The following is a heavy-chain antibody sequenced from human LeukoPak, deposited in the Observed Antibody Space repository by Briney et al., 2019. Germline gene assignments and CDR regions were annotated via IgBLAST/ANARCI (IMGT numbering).Heavy chain of an antibody. Sequence: PGGSLRLSCAASGFTFSSYAMTWVRQAPGKGLEWVSAISGSGGSTYYADSVKGRFTIPRDNSKNTLYLQMNSLRAEDTAVYYCAKDSQLDSSGYYLGYFDYWGQGTLVTVSS. CDR2: ISGSGGST. CDR1: GFTFSSYA. J-gene: IGHJ4*02. CDR3: AKDSQLDSSGYYLGYFDY. D-gene: IGHD3-22*01. V-gene: IGHV3-23*01.